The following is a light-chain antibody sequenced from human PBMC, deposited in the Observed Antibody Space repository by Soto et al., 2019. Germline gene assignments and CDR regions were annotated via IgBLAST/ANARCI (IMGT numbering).Light chain of an antibody. Sequence: EIVMTQSPVTLSVSPGARATLSCRASQTVGSNLAWYQQKPGQAPRLLIFDASTRPTGIPARFSGSGSGTEFTLTISSLQPEDLGFYYCQQYNDWPPWTFDQGTKVEVK. CDR1: QTVGSN. V-gene: IGKV3-15*01. CDR2: DAS. J-gene: IGKJ1*01. CDR3: QQYNDWPPWT.